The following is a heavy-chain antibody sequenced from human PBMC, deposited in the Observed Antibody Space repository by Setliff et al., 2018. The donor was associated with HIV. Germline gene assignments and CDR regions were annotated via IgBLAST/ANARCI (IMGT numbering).Heavy chain of an antibody. CDR1: AFTFSNAW. CDR3: AKDRGTRTFYFDY. D-gene: IGHD3-16*01. CDR2: ISATAGDT. J-gene: IGHJ4*02. V-gene: IGHV3-23*01. Sequence: GSLRLSCAASAFTFSNAWMNWVRQAPGKGLEWVSAISATAGDTYYADSVKGRFTISRDDSKNTLYLQINSLRAEDTALYYCAKDRGTRTFYFDYWGQGTLVTVSS.